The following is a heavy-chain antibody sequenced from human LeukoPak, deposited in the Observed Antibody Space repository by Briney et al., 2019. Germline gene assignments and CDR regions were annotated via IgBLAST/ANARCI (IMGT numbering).Heavy chain of an antibody. V-gene: IGHV3-30-3*02. CDR3: AKQAAVAGLLNWFDP. CDR1: GFTFSSYA. J-gene: IGHJ5*02. Sequence: GGSLRLSCAASGFTFSSYAMHWVRQAPGKGLECVAVISYDGSNKYYADSVKGRFTISRDNSKNTLYLQMNSLRAEDTAVYYCAKQAAVAGLLNWFDPWGQGTLVTVSS. D-gene: IGHD6-19*01. CDR2: ISYDGSNK.